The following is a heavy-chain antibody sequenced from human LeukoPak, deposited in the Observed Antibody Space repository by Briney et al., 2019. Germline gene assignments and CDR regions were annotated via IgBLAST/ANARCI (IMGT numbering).Heavy chain of an antibody. CDR2: IYYRGST. D-gene: IGHD3-10*01. Sequence: PSETLSLTCTVSGGSISSYYWNWIRQPPGKGLEWIGYIYYRGSTKYNPSLKSRVTISVDKSKNQFSLKLSSVTAADTAVYYCARVLHGSGSLYYYYYYMDVWGKGTTVTISS. CDR3: ARVLHGSGSLYYYYYYMDV. CDR1: GGSISSYY. J-gene: IGHJ6*03. V-gene: IGHV4-59*01.